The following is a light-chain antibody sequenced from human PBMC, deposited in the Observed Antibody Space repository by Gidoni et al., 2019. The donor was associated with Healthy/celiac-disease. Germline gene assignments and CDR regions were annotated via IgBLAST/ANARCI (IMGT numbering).Light chain of an antibody. CDR2: GAS. Sequence: EIVITQSPATLSVSPGERATLSCRASQSVSSNLAWYQQKPGQAPRLLIYGASTRATGIPARFSGSGSGTEFTLTISSLQSEDFAVYYCQQYNNWPPMYTFXXXTKLEIK. CDR3: QQYNNWPPMYT. CDR1: QSVSSN. J-gene: IGKJ2*01. V-gene: IGKV3-15*01.